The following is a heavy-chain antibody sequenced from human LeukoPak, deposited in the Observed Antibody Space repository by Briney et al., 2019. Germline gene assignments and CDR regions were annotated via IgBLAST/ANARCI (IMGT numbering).Heavy chain of an antibody. CDR3: ATAMIVADYYFDY. D-gene: IGHD3-22*01. CDR1: GFTFSSYS. J-gene: IGHJ4*02. CDR2: ISSSSSTI. Sequence: GGSLRLSCAASGFTFSSYSMNWVRQAPGKGLEWVSYISSSSSTIYYADSVKGRFTISRDNAKNSLYLQMNSLRAEDTAVYYCATAMIVADYYFDYWGQGTLVAVSS. V-gene: IGHV3-48*04.